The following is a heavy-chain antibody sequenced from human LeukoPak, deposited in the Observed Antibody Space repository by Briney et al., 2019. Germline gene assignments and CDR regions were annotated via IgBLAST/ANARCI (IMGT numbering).Heavy chain of an antibody. CDR3: AREWRCSSTKPHYYHYMDV. J-gene: IGHJ6*03. V-gene: IGHV3-11*04. D-gene: IGHD2-2*01. CDR2: ISSSGSTI. Sequence: GGSLRLSCAASGFTFSDYYMSWIRQAPGKGLEWVSYISSSGSTIYYADSVKGRFTISRDNAKNSLYLQMNSLRAEHTAVYYCAREWRCSSTKPHYYHYMDVWGKGPTVTVSS. CDR1: GFTFSDYY.